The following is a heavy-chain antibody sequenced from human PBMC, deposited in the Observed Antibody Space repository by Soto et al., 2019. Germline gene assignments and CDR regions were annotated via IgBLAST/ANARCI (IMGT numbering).Heavy chain of an antibody. D-gene: IGHD3-22*01. Sequence: GGSLRLSCAASGFTFSSYAMHWVRQALGKGLEWVAVISYDGSNKYYADSVKGRFTISRDNSKNTLYLQMNSLRAEDTAVYYCARDTLGYYYDSSGYLDYWGQGTLVTVSS. CDR2: ISYDGSNK. V-gene: IGHV3-30-3*01. CDR3: ARDTLGYYYDSSGYLDY. CDR1: GFTFSSYA. J-gene: IGHJ4*02.